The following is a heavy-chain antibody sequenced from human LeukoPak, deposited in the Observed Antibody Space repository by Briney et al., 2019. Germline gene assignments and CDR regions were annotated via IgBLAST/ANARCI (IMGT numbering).Heavy chain of an antibody. CDR3: ARVELYSSRNFDY. Sequence: ASVNVSCKASGYTFTGYYMHWVRQAPGQGLEWMGWINPNSGGTNYAQKFQGRVTMTRDTSISTAYMELSRLRSDDTAVYYCARVELYSSRNFDYWGQGTLVTVSS. CDR1: GYTFTGYY. V-gene: IGHV1-2*02. J-gene: IGHJ4*02. D-gene: IGHD6-13*01. CDR2: INPNSGGT.